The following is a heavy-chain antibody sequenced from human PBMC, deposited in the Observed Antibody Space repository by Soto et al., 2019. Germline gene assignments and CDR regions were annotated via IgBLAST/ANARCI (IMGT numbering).Heavy chain of an antibody. CDR1: GGTFSSYA. J-gene: IGHJ4*02. CDR2: IIPIFGTA. V-gene: IGHV1-69*01. Sequence: QVQLVQSGAEVKKPGSSVKVSCKASGGTFSSYAISWVRQAPGQGLEWMGGIIPIFGTANYAHKFQGRVTITADESTSTAYMELSSLRAEDTAVYYCAREEGLPGGSYYGCYWGQGTLVTVSS. D-gene: IGHD1-26*01. CDR3: AREEGLPGGSYYGCY.